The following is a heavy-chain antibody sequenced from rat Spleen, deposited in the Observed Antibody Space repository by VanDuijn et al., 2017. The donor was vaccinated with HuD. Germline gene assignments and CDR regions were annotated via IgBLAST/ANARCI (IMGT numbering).Heavy chain of an antibody. CDR3: TGSYHSSYVRYFDY. Sequence: EVLLVESGGGLVQPGRSLKLSCAASGFTFSDYYMAWVRQAPTKGLEWVATIRYEGSSTYYGDSVKGRFTLSRDKAKGTLYLQMNSLRSEDTATYYCTGSYHSSYVRYFDYWGQGVMVTVSS. CDR1: GFTFSDYY. J-gene: IGHJ2*01. CDR2: IRYEGSST. D-gene: IGHD1-2*01. V-gene: IGHV5-22*01.